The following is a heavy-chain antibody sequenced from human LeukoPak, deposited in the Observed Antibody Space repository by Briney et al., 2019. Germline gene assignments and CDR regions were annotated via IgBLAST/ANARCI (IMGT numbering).Heavy chain of an antibody. D-gene: IGHD2-2*01. CDR1: GYTFTSYY. V-gene: IGHV1-69*04. CDR3: VRDRCSSTSCYGPDAFDI. Sequence: PGASVKVSCKASGYTFTSYYMHWVRQAPGQGLEWMGRIIPILGIANYAQKFQGRVTITADKSTSTAYMELSSLRSEDTAVYYCVRDRCSSTSCYGPDAFDIWGQGTMVTVSS. J-gene: IGHJ3*02. CDR2: IIPILGIA.